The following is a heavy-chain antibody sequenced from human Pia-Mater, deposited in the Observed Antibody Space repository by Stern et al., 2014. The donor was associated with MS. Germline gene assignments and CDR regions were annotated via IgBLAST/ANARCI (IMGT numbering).Heavy chain of an antibody. D-gene: IGHD3-16*02. CDR2: ISASGGST. J-gene: IGHJ3*02. CDR1: GFRFSSYA. CDR3: AKGVWGSYLNAFDM. Sequence: VQLVESGGGFVQPGGSLRLSCAASGFRFSSYAMSWVRQTPGKGLEGVSGISASGGSTYYADSVKGWFTISRDKSKNTLFLQMNSLRAEDTAVYYCAKGVWGSYLNAFDMWGQGTMVTVSS. V-gene: IGHV3-23*04.